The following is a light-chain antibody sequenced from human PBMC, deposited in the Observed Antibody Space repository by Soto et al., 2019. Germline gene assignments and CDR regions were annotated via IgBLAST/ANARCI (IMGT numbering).Light chain of an antibody. V-gene: IGLV2-11*01. CDR2: GVT. CDR1: SSDVGAYNF. J-gene: IGLJ1*01. CDR3: SSHTLSSALQV. Sequence: QSALTQPRSVSGSPGQSVTISCAGTSSDVGAYNFVSWYQQYPGKAPKLMIYGVTERPSGVPDRFSGSKSGNTASLTISGLQPEDEADYYCSSHTLSSALQVFGTGTKVTVL.